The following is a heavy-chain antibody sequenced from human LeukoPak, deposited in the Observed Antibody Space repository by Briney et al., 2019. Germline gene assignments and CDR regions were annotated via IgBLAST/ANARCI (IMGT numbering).Heavy chain of an antibody. V-gene: IGHV4-34*01. CDR3: ARGPKDWMGYCSSTSCLEELNFDY. CDR1: GGSFSGYH. D-gene: IGHD2-2*01. Sequence: PETLSLTCAVYGGSFSGYHWSWIRQPPGKGLEWIGEINHSGSTNYNPSLKSRVTISVDTSKNQFSLKLSSVTAADTAVYCCARGPKDWMGYCSSTSCLEELNFDYWGQGTLVTVSS. J-gene: IGHJ4*02. CDR2: INHSGST.